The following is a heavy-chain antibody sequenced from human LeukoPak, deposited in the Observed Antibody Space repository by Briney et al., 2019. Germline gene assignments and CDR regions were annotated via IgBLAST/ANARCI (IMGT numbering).Heavy chain of an antibody. J-gene: IGHJ4*02. V-gene: IGHV1-3*01. CDR1: GYTFTGYA. D-gene: IGHD1-26*01. Sequence: ASVKVSCKASGYTFTGYALHWVRQAPGQRLEWMGWINGGSGNTKYSQNFQGRVTMTRDTSISTAYMELNRLTSDDTAVYYCAREEGSYPESLDYWGQGTLVTVSS. CDR3: AREEGSYPESLDY. CDR2: INGGSGNT.